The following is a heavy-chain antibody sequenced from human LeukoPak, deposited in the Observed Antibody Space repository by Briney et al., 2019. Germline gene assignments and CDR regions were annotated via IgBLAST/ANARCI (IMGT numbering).Heavy chain of an antibody. V-gene: IGHV4-59*12. CDR2: IYHSGST. D-gene: IGHD3-16*01. CDR1: GDSISNYY. CDR3: ARLKGATWVFDY. J-gene: IGHJ4*02. Sequence: SETLSLTCTVSGDSISNYYWSWIRQPPGKGLEWIGYIYHSGSTYYNPSLKSRVTISVDRSKNQFSLKLSSVTAADTAVYYCARLKGATWVFDYWGQGTLVTVSS.